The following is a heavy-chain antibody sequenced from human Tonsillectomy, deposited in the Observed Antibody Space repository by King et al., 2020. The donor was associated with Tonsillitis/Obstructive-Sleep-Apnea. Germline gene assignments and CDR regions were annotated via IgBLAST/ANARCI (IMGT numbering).Heavy chain of an antibody. CDR3: ARGRVGAPIAYYFDF. V-gene: IGHV4-59*01. D-gene: IGHD1-26*01. CDR2: FSHSGGT. CDR1: GGSISNYY. J-gene: IGHJ4*02. Sequence: QLQESGPGLVKPSETLSLTCTVSGGSISNYYWSWIRQPPGKGLEWIGYFSHSGGTNYNPSLKSRVTISVDTSKSQFSLKLSSVTAADTAVYYCARGRVGAPIAYYFDFWGQGTLVTVSS.